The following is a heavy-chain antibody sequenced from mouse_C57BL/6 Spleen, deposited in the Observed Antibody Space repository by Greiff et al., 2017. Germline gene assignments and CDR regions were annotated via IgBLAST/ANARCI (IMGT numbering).Heavy chain of an antibody. Sequence: QVQLQQPGAELVKPGASVKLSCKASGYTFTSYWMYWVKQRPGRGLEWIGRIGPNSGGTKYNEKFKSKVTLTVDKPSSTAYMQLSSLTSEDSAVYDCARPGGSRVYYAMDYWGQGTSVTVSS. V-gene: IGHV1-72*01. CDR1: GYTFTSYW. J-gene: IGHJ4*01. CDR3: ARPGGSRVYYAMDY. D-gene: IGHD1-1*01. CDR2: IGPNSGGT.